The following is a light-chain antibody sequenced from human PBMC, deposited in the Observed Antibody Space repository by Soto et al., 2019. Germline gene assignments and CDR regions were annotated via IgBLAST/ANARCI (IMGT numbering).Light chain of an antibody. CDR2: AAS. CDR1: QNINTY. J-gene: IGKJ1*01. Sequence: DIQMTQYPSSLSASVGDRVTITCRASQNINTYLNWYQQKPGKAPKLLIFAASSLQSGVPSRLSGSGSRTDFTLTISRLEPEDFAVYYCQQYGSSGTFGQGTKVDI. CDR3: QQYGSSGT. V-gene: IGKV1-39*01.